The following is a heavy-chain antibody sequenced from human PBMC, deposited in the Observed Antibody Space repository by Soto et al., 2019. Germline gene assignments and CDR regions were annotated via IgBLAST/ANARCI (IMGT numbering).Heavy chain of an antibody. J-gene: IGHJ3*02. CDR3: VKPLCTNGVCYPHDAFDI. Sequence: HPGGSLRLSCSASGFTFSSYAMHWVRQAPGKGLEYVSAISSNGGSTYYADSVKGRFTISRDNSKNTLYLQMSSLRAEDTAVYYCVKPLCTNGVCYPHDAFDIWGQGTMVTISS. D-gene: IGHD2-8*01. CDR2: ISSNGGST. CDR1: GFTFSSYA. V-gene: IGHV3-64D*08.